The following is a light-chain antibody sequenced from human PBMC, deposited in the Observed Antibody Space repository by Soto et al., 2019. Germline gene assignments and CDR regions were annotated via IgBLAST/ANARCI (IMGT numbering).Light chain of an antibody. CDR1: QSLLHTNAYHY. V-gene: IGKV2-28*01. Sequence: DFVMTQSPLSLPVTPGEPASISCRSSQSLLHTNAYHYLDWYLQKPGQSPQLLIYLASYRASGVPDRFSGSGSGTEFTLRISRVEAEDVGVYYCMQPLDLPVTFGQGTRLEI. J-gene: IGKJ5*01. CDR3: MQPLDLPVT. CDR2: LAS.